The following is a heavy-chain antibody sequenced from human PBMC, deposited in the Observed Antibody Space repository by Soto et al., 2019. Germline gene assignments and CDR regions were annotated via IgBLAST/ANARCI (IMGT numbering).Heavy chain of an antibody. CDR1: GYTFTSYG. D-gene: IGHD3-10*01. J-gene: IGHJ4*02. Sequence: QVQLVQSGAEVKKPGASVKVSCKASGYTFTSYGISWVRQAPGQGLEWMGWISDYNGNTNYARKFQGRVTMTTDTSTSTASMELRSLRSDDTAVYSCARLGTYYGSGSYTSDWGQGTLVTVSS. CDR2: ISDYNGNT. V-gene: IGHV1-18*01. CDR3: ARLGTYYGSGSYTSD.